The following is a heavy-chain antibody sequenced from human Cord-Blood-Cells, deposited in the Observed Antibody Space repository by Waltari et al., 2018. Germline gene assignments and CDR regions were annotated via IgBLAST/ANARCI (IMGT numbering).Heavy chain of an antibody. J-gene: IGHJ4*02. CDR2: IIPIFGTA. D-gene: IGHD6-13*01. Sequence: QVQLAQSGAEDKKPRSSVKVDCKGSGGTFSSYALSWVPQAPGQGLEWMGGIIPIFGTANYAQKFQGRVTITADESTSTAYMELSSLRSEDTSVYYCARAIAAAGSGWGYWGQGTLVTVSS. V-gene: IGHV1-69*01. CDR3: ARAIAAAGSGWGY. CDR1: GGTFSSYA.